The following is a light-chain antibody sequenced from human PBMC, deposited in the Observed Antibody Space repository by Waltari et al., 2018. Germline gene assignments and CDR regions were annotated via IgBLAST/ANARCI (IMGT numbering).Light chain of an antibody. CDR2: EVS. CDR3: SSYTTSSAPGV. J-gene: IGLJ1*01. V-gene: IGLV2-14*01. CDR1: DSDVGAYDF. Sequence: QSALTQPASVSGSPGQSITISCSGTDSDVGAYDFVPWYQQHPGQAHHLIIYEVSNRPSGISNRFSAAKAGNTASLTIAGLQAEDEADYYCSSYTTSSAPGVFGTGTRVTVL.